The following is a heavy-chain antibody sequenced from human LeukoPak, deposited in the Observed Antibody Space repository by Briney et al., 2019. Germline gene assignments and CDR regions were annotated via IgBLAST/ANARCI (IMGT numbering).Heavy chain of an antibody. CDR1: GFTFSSYS. CDR2: ISSSSSTK. Sequence: GSLRLSCAASGFTFSSYSMNWGRQAPGKGLEWVSYISSSSSTKYYADPVKRRFTISRDNAKNSLYLQMNSLRAEDTAVYYCARARYSGSSLALDAFDIWGQGTMVTVSS. CDR3: ARARYSGSSLALDAFDI. J-gene: IGHJ3*02. D-gene: IGHD1-26*01. V-gene: IGHV3-48*01.